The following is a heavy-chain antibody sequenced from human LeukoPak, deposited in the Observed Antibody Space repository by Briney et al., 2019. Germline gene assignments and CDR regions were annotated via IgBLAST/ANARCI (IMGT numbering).Heavy chain of an antibody. CDR1: GASISSYY. CDR2: IYYSAST. CDR3: ARESDYGSELRMDYYYGVDV. Sequence: SETLSLTCAVSGASISSYYWSWIRQSPGKGLEWIGYIYYSASTNYNPSVKSRGTISVDTSKNQFSLKLSSVTAADTAVYYCARESDYGSELRMDYYYGVDVWGQGTTVTVSS. J-gene: IGHJ6*02. D-gene: IGHD3-10*01. V-gene: IGHV4-59*12.